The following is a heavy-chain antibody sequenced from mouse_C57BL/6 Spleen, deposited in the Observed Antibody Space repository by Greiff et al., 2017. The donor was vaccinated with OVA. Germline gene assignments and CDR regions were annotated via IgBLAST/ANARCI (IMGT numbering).Heavy chain of an antibody. D-gene: IGHD2-13*01. CDR1: GFTFSSYG. J-gene: IGHJ1*03. Sequence: DVQLVESGGDLVKPGGSLKLSCAASGFTFSSYGMSWVRQTPDKRLEWVATISRGGSYTYYPDSVKGRFTISVDNATNTLYLQMSSLTSEDTAMYYCARVTRDRYFDVWGTGTTVTVSS. CDR2: ISRGGSYT. V-gene: IGHV5-6*01. CDR3: ARVTRDRYFDV.